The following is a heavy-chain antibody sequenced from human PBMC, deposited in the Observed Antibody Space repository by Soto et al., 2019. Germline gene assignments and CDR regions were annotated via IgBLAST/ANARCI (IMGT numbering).Heavy chain of an antibody. CDR3: ARSSPDYYDSSGGVGDYFDY. D-gene: IGHD3-22*01. Sequence: ASVKVSCKASGYTFTSYAMHWVRQAPGQRLEWMGWINAGNGNTKYSQKFQGRVTITRDTSASTAYMELSSLRSEDTAVYYCARSSPDYYDSSGGVGDYFDYWGQGTLVTVSS. J-gene: IGHJ4*02. CDR2: INAGNGNT. V-gene: IGHV1-3*01. CDR1: GYTFTSYA.